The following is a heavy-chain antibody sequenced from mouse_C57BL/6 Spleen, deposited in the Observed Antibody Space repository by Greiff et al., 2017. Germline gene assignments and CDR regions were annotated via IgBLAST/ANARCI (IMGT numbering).Heavy chain of an antibody. V-gene: IGHV1-82*01. Sequence: QVQLQQSGPELVKPGASVKISCKASGYAFSSSWMHWVKQRPGKGLEWIGRIYPGDGDTNYNGKFKGKATLTADKSSSTAYMQLSSLTSEDSAVYFCARYDGYYYFDYWGQGTTLTVSS. J-gene: IGHJ2*01. CDR2: IYPGDGDT. CDR3: ARYDGYYYFDY. D-gene: IGHD2-3*01. CDR1: GYAFSSSW.